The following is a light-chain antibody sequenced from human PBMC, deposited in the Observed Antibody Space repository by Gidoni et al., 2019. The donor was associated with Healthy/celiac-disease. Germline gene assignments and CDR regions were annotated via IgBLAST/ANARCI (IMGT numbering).Light chain of an antibody. J-gene: IGKJ5*01. Sequence: EIVLTQSPATLSLSPGATATPSCRASQSVSSYLAWYQQKPGQAPRLLIYDSSNMATGIPASFSGSGSWTDFTLTISSLEPEDFEGYYSQQRINWPITFGQGTRLEIK. CDR3: QQRINWPIT. CDR2: DSS. V-gene: IGKV3-11*01. CDR1: QSVSSY.